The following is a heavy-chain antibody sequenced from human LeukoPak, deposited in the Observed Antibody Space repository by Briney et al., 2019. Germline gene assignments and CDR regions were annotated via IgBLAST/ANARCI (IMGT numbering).Heavy chain of an antibody. J-gene: IGHJ4*02. V-gene: IGHV1-18*01. CDR2: VSPYNGHT. Sequence: ASVKVSCKASGYTFTNYGFSWVRQAPGQGLEWMGWVSPYNGHTNYVQKLQGRVTMTTDTSTSTAYMGLRSLRSDDTAVYYCARDPDSGSYSSGYWGQGTLVTVSS. CDR1: GYTFTNYG. CDR3: ARDPDSGSYSSGY. D-gene: IGHD1-26*01.